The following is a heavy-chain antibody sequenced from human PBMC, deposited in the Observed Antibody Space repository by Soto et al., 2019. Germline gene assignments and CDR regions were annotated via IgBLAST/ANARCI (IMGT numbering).Heavy chain of an antibody. J-gene: IGHJ3*02. CDR1: GDSVSSNSAA. Sequence: KQSQTLSLTCAISGDSVSSNSAAWNWIRQSPSRGLEWLGRTYYRSKWYNDYAVSVKSRITINPDTSKNQFSLQLNSVTPEDTAVYYCARELARVDIVATTRDPDAFDIWGQGTMVTVSS. D-gene: IGHD5-12*01. CDR3: ARELARVDIVATTRDPDAFDI. V-gene: IGHV6-1*01. CDR2: TYYRSKWYN.